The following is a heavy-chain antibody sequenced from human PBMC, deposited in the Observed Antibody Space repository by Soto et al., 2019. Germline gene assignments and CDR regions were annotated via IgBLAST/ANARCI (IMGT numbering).Heavy chain of an antibody. Sequence: NPSETLSPTCTVSGGSTTSDYWSWIRQPPGKGLEWLGYIFHSLGAKYNPSLGSRGTISLDTSKNQLSLSLRSVTAADTAIYFCVRDLNGSGDYWSQGTLVTVSS. J-gene: IGHJ4*02. CDR2: IFHSLGA. CDR1: GGSTTSDY. D-gene: IGHD3-10*01. CDR3: VRDLNGSGDY. V-gene: IGHV4-59*01.